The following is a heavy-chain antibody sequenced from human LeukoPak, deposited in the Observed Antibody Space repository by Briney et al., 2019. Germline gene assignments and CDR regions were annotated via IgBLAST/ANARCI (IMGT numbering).Heavy chain of an antibody. CDR1: GFTFSSYG. V-gene: IGHV3-23*01. J-gene: IGHJ4*02. CDR3: ARDLGGYSYGSHFDY. CDR2: ISGSGGST. Sequence: PGGSLRLSCAASGFTFSSYGMSWVRQAPGKGLEWVSAISGSGGSTYYADSVKGRFTISRDNSKNTLYLQMNSLRAEDTAVYYCARDLGGYSYGSHFDYWGQGTLATVSS. D-gene: IGHD5-18*01.